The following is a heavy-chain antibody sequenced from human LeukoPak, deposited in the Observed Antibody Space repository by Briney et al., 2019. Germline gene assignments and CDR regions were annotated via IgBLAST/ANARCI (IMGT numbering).Heavy chain of an antibody. CDR1: GYTFTSYT. CDR3: ARCGYSDAWSCDH. Sequence: ASAKVSCAASGYTFTSYTIHWVRQAPGQRLEWMGWINTGNGNTEYSQKFQGRVTVTTDTSASTAYMELSSPRSEHTAVYYCARCGYSDAWSCDHWGQGTLVTVSS. D-gene: IGHD5-18*01. J-gene: IGHJ5*02. CDR2: INTGNGNT. V-gene: IGHV1-3*04.